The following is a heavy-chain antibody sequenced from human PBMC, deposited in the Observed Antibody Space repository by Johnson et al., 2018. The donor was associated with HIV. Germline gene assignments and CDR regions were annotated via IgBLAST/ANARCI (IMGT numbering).Heavy chain of an antibody. CDR3: ARDRWLGDAFDI. V-gene: IGHV3-30*04. CDR2: ISYDGSEK. CDR1: GFTFSSYA. Sequence: QVQLVESGGGVVQPGRSLRLSCAASGFTFSSYAMHWVRQAPGKGLEWVAVISYDGSEKYFADSVKGRFTISRDNSKNTLYLQMNSLRPDDSAVYYCARDRWLGDAFDIWGQGTMVTVSS. D-gene: IGHD6-19*01. J-gene: IGHJ3*02.